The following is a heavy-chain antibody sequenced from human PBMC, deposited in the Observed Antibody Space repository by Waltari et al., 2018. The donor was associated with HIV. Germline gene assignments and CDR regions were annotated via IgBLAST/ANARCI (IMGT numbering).Heavy chain of an antibody. D-gene: IGHD3-10*01. J-gene: IGHJ6*02. CDR1: GGSFSVYY. V-gene: IGHV4-34*01. CDR3: ARTGIEDYYYYGMDV. Sequence: QVQLQQWGAGLFKPSETLSLTCAVYGGSFSVYYCSCIRQPPEKGLEWIAEINHSGSTNYNPSLKSRVTISIDTSKKQFSLKLSSVTAADTAVYYCARTGIEDYYYYGMDVWGQGTTVSVSS. CDR2: INHSGST.